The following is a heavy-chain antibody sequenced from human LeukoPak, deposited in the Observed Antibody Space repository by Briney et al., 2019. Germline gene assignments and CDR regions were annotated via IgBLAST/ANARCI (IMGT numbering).Heavy chain of an antibody. V-gene: IGHV4-34*01. J-gene: IGHJ5*02. Sequence: PSETPSLTCAVYGGSFSGYYWSWIRQPPGKGLEWIGEINHSGSTNYNPSLKSRVTISVDTSKNQFSLKLSSVTAADTAVYYCARGLGVVVPAAKGNWFDPWGQGTLVTVSS. CDR1: GGSFSGYY. CDR2: INHSGST. CDR3: ARGLGVVVPAAKGNWFDP. D-gene: IGHD2-2*01.